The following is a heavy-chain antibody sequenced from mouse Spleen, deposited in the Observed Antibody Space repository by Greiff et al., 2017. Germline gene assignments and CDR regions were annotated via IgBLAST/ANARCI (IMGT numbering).Heavy chain of an antibody. Sequence: DVQLVESGGGFVQPGGSMKLSCAASGFTFSDAWMDWVRQTPEKGLEWVAEIRSTANNTDTYYAVYGKGRFTISRDDSTSCVHLHMQSSRAEDTGEYYGTSYGSPYGDFDVWGAGTTVTVSS. CDR1: GFTFSDAW. D-gene: IGHD2-1*01. V-gene: IGHV6-6*01. CDR2: IRSTANNTDT. CDR3: TSYGSPYGDFDV. J-gene: IGHJ1*01.